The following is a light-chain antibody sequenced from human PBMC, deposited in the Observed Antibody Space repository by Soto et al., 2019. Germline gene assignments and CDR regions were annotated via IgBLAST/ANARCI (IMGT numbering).Light chain of an antibody. V-gene: IGKV1-5*03. J-gene: IGKJ1*01. CDR1: QTISSW. CDR2: KAS. CDR3: QHYNSYSEA. Sequence: DIQMTQSPSTLSGSVGDRVTITCRASQTISSWLAWYQQKPGKAPKLLIYKASTLKSGVPSRFSGSGSGTEFTLTISSLQPDDFATYYGQHYNSYSEAVGQGTKLELK.